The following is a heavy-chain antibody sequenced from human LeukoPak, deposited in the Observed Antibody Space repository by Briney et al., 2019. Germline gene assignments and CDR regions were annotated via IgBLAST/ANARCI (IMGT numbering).Heavy chain of an antibody. Sequence: KPSETLSLTCAVYGGSFSGYYWSWIRQPPGKGLEWIGYIYYSGSTNYNPSLKSRVTISVDTSKNQFSLKLSSVTAADTAVYYCARHRIHSSGWYPWGQGTLVTVSS. D-gene: IGHD6-19*01. V-gene: IGHV4-59*08. CDR3: ARHRIHSSGWYP. CDR2: IYYSGST. J-gene: IGHJ5*02. CDR1: GGSFSGYY.